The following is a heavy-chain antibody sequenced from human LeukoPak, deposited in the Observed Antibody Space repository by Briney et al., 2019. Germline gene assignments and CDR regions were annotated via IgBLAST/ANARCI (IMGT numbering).Heavy chain of an antibody. CDR1: SGSINSGGYY. Sequence: SETLSLTCTVSSGSINSGGYYWSWLRQPAGKGLEWIGRIYSNGNTNYSPSLKSRVTISIDTSKNQFSLRLTSGTAADTAVYYCARVYRRDVYNYDGFDIWGQGTTVTVSS. D-gene: IGHD5-24*01. CDR2: IYSNGNT. CDR3: ARVYRRDVYNYDGFDI. J-gene: IGHJ3*02. V-gene: IGHV4-61*02.